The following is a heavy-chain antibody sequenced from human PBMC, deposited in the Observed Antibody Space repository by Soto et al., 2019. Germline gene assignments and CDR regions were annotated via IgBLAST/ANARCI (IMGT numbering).Heavy chain of an antibody. CDR3: ATGALIVVTRTESWDY. D-gene: IGHD3-22*01. V-gene: IGHV1-69*12. J-gene: IGHJ4*02. CDR2: IIPIFSTA. Sequence: QVQLVQSGAEVKKPGSSVKVSCKASGGTFSSYAISWVRQAPGQGLEWMGGIIPIFSTANYAQKFQGRVTITADEPTSTAYMELSSLRSEDTAVYYCATGALIVVTRTESWDYWGQGTLVTVS. CDR1: GGTFSSYA.